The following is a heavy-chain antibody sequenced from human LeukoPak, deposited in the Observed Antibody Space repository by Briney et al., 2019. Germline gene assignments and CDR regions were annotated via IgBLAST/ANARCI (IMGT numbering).Heavy chain of an antibody. D-gene: IGHD6-13*01. V-gene: IGHV3-7*01. CDR3: ATRVSISGDS. J-gene: IGHJ5*01. CDR1: GFTFTSNW. CDR2: IGPDGSET. Sequence: PGGSLRLSCAASGFTFTSNWMSWFRQAPGKGLEWVAHIGPDGSETYYVESVEGRFTISRDNARNSVYLQMNRLRAEDTAVYYCATRVSISGDSWGRGILVTVSS.